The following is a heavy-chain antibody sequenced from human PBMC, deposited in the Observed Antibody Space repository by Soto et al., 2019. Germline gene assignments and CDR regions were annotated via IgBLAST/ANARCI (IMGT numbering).Heavy chain of an antibody. Sequence: SVKVSCKASGGTFSSYAISWVRQAPGQGLEWMGGIIPIFGTANYAQKFQGRVTITADESTSTAYMELSSLRSEDTAVYYCARGSYHDILTGPAADYYYYGMDVWGQGTTVTVSS. CDR2: IIPIFGTA. J-gene: IGHJ6*01. CDR1: GGTFSSYA. V-gene: IGHV1-69*13. CDR3: ARGSYHDILTGPAADYYYYGMDV. D-gene: IGHD3-9*01.